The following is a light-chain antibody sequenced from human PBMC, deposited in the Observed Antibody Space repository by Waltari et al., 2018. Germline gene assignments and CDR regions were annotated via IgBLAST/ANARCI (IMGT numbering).Light chain of an antibody. CDR3: SSYTSSSTRV. CDR2: EVS. CDR1: SSDVGGSNS. Sequence: QSALTQPASVSGSPGQSLTISCTGTSSDVGGSNSVSWYQQHPGKAPKRMIYEVSKRPSGVSNRFSGSKSGNTASLTISGLQAEDEADYYCSSYTSSSTRVFGTGTKVTVL. V-gene: IGLV2-14*01. J-gene: IGLJ1*01.